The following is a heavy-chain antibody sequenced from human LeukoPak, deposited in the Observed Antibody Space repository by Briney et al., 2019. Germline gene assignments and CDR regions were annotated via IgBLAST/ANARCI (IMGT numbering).Heavy chain of an antibody. D-gene: IGHD3-22*01. CDR1: GFTFSSYW. CDR2: INGDGRNI. CDR3: AREIGYYFDSDDSRLRGRLDV. J-gene: IGHJ6*04. V-gene: IGHV3-74*01. Sequence: GGSLRLSCVASGFTFSSYWMHWVRQDPRKGLVWVSRINGDGRNINYADSVRGRFTISRDNSKNTLYLQMNSLRAEDTAVYYCAREIGYYFDSDDSRLRGRLDVWGKGTSVTVPS.